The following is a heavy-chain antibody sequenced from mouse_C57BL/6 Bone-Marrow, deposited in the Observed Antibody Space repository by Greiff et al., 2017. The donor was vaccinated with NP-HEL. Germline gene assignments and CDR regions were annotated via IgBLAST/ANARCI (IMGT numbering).Heavy chain of an antibody. V-gene: IGHV1-59*01. CDR3: AREGDRNY. CDR2: IDPSDSYT. J-gene: IGHJ2*01. CDR1: GYTFTSYW. Sequence: QVQLQQPGAELVRPGTSVKLSCKASGYTFTSYWMHWVKQRPGQGLEWIGVIDPSDSYTNYNQKFKGKATLTVDTSSSTAYMQLSSLTSEDSTVYYCAREGDRNYWGKGTTLTVSS. D-gene: IGHD3-3*01.